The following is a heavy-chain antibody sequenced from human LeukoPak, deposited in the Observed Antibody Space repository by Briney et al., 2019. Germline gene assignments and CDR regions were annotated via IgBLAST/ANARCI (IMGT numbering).Heavy chain of an antibody. V-gene: IGHV3-30*02. CDR2: IRYDGTNQ. CDR1: GFIFSKYG. J-gene: IGHJ4*02. CDR3: AKDEFEDTSLVFDN. Sequence: PGGSLRLSCAVSGFIFSKYGMHWVRQAPGKGLEWVIFIRYDGTNQFYADSVKGRFTISRDNSKNTLYLQMNSLRPEDTAVYFCAKDEFEDTSLVFDNRGQGTLVTVSS. D-gene: IGHD3-10*01.